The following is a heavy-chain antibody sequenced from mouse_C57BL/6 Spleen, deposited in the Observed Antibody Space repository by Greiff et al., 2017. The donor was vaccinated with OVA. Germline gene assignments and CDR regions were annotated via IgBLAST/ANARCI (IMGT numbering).Heavy chain of an antibody. J-gene: IGHJ4*01. D-gene: IGHD2-4*01. CDR1: GYTFTSYG. CDR3: ARTYDYDRRIYAMDY. V-gene: IGHV1-81*01. Sequence: VQLQQSGAELARPGASVKLSCKASGYTFTSYGISWVKQRTGQGLEWIGEIYPRSGNTYYNEKFKGKATLTADKSSSTAYMELRSLTSEDSAVYFCARTYDYDRRIYAMDYWGQGTSVTVSA. CDR2: IYPRSGNT.